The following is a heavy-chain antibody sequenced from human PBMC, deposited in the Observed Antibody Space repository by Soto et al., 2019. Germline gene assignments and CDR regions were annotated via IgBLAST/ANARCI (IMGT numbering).Heavy chain of an antibody. CDR1: GGTFSSYT. CDR3: ARLGFSSTSYGSDP. Sequence: QVQLVQSGAEVKKPGSSVKVSCKASGGTFSSYTISWVRQAPGQGLEWMGRIIPILGIANYAQKFQGRVTITADKSTSTAYRGLSSLRSEDPAVYYWARLGFSSTSYGSDPWGQGTLVTVSS. CDR2: IIPILGIA. J-gene: IGHJ5*02. V-gene: IGHV1-69*02. D-gene: IGHD2-2*01.